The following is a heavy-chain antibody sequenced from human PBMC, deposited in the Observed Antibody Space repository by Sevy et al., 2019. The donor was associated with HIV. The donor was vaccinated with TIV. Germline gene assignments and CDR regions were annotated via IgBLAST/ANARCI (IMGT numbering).Heavy chain of an antibody. CDR1: GFTVSGNY. Sequence: GGSLRLSCEASGFTVSGNYMAWVRQAPGKGLEWVGRIKSKTEGATRDFAAPVKGRLLISRDDSRNTVYLQMNSLKTEDTAVYYCTAGVGASDFDYWGQGTLVTVSS. J-gene: IGHJ4*02. D-gene: IGHD1-26*01. CDR3: TAGVGASDFDY. V-gene: IGHV3-15*01. CDR2: IKSKTEGATR.